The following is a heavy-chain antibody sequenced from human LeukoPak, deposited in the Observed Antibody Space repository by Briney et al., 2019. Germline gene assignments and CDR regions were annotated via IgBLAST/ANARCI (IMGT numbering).Heavy chain of an antibody. CDR3: ARGIAAAGNYYYYVMDV. V-gene: IGHV1-2*02. CDR2: INPNSGGT. CDR1: GYTFTGYY. Sequence: ASVKVSCKASGYTFTGYYMHWVRQAPGQGLEWMGWINPNSGGTNYAQKFQGRVTMTRDTSISTAYMELSRLRSDDTAVYYCARGIAAAGNYYYYVMDVWGQGTTVTVSS. J-gene: IGHJ6*02. D-gene: IGHD6-13*01.